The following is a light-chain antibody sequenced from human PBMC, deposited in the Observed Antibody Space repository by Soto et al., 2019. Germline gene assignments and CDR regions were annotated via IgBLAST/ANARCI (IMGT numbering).Light chain of an antibody. Sequence: EIVLTQSPDTLSLSPGERATLSCRASLSVTSNYLAWYQQIPRQAPRLLIYDASRRATGIPDRFSGSGSGTDFTRTISRLEPEDFAVYYCQQYGSSLYTFGQGTKLEIK. CDR1: LSVTSNY. CDR3: QQYGSSLYT. CDR2: DAS. J-gene: IGKJ2*01. V-gene: IGKV3-20*01.